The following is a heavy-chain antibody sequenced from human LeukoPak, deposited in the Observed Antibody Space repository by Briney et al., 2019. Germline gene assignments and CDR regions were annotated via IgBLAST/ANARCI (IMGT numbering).Heavy chain of an antibody. CDR1: GSTLTSYE. CDR2: IGSGGSPI. Sequence: GGSLRLSCLASGSTLTSYEMNWVRQAPEKGLEWVSYIGSGGSPIYYADSVKGRFTISRDNAKNSLYLQMNSLRAEDTAVYYCARGWYYLWGQGTMVTVSS. J-gene: IGHJ3*01. V-gene: IGHV3-48*03. CDR3: ARGWYYL. D-gene: IGHD3-10*01.